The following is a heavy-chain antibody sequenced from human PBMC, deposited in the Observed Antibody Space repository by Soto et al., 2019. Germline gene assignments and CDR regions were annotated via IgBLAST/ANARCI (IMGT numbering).Heavy chain of an antibody. J-gene: IGHJ6*02. Sequence: SETLSLTCAISGGSISSSNWWSWVRQPPGKGLEWIGEIYHSGSTNYNPSLKSRVTISVDKSKNQFSLKLSSVTVADTAVYYCARHGQWLVTGYFYYGMDVWGQGTTVTVS. CDR1: GGSISSSNW. CDR3: ARHGQWLVTGYFYYGMDV. D-gene: IGHD6-19*01. V-gene: IGHV4-4*02. CDR2: IYHSGST.